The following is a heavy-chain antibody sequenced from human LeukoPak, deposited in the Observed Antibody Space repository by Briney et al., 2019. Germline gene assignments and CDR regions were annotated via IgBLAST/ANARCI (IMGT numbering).Heavy chain of an antibody. CDR2: IYYSGST. V-gene: IGHV4-39*01. J-gene: IGHJ4*02. CDR3: ARSSEYGDPFNY. Sequence: SKTLSLTCTVSGASISRSDYFWGWIRQPPGKGLEWIGSIYYSGSTYYSPSLKGRVTISVDTSKNQFSLKLNSVTAADTAVYYCARSSEYGDPFNYWGQGTLVTVSS. CDR1: GASISRSDYF. D-gene: IGHD4-17*01.